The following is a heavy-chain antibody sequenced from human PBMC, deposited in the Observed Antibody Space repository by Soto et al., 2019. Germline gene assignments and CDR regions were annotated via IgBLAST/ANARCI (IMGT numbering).Heavy chain of an antibody. V-gene: IGHV4-31*03. J-gene: IGHJ3*02. CDR3: ARDCGAGLGYCSGGIWDDAFHI. Sequence: QVQLQESGPGLVKPSQTLSLTCTVSGGSISSGGYYWSWIRQHPGKGLEWIGYIYYSGSTYYNPSLKSRVTISVDTSKNQSSLKLSSVTAADTAMYYCARDCGAGLGYCSGGIWDDAFHIWGQGTMVTVSS. D-gene: IGHD2-15*01. CDR2: IYYSGST. CDR1: GGSISSGGYY.